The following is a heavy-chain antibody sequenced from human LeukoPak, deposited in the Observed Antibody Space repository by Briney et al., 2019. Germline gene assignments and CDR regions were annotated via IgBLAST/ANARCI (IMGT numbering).Heavy chain of an antibody. V-gene: IGHV3-23*01. CDR1: GFTFSSYW. D-gene: IGHD3-22*01. CDR2: ISGGGGST. J-gene: IGHJ4*02. CDR3: AKDRNYYDSSGYYYGDY. Sequence: GSLRLSCAASGFTFSSYWMSWVRQAPGKGLEWVSAISGGGGSTYYADSVKGRFTVSRDNSKNTLYLQMNSLRAEDTAVYYCAKDRNYYDSSGYYYGDYWGQGTLVTVSS.